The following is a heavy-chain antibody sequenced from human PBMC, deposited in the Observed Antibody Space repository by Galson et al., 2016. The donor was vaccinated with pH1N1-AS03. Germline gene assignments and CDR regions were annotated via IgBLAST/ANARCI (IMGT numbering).Heavy chain of an antibody. Sequence: SVKVSCKASGGSFSNFVFSWVRQAPGQGLEWMAGIFPFFGTANYTQKFQGRLTVTADKSTSTTHMELKSLRSEDTAVYYCARGKWFGVLAYYYYYGMDIWGQGTTVTVSS. J-gene: IGHJ6*02. CDR2: IFPFFGTA. CDR1: GGSFSNFV. V-gene: IGHV1-69*06. D-gene: IGHD3-10*01. CDR3: ARGKWFGVLAYYYYYGMDI.